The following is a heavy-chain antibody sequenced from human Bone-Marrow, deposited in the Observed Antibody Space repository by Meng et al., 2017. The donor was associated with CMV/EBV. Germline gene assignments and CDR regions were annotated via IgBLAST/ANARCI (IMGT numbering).Heavy chain of an antibody. Sequence: GGSLRLSCTASGFTFGDYAMSWVRQAPGKGLEWVGFIRSKAYGGTTEYAASVKGRFTISRDDSKSIAYLQMNSLKTEDTAVYYCTRGGWQLGRGFDYWGQGTLVTVSS. CDR3: TRGGWQLGRGFDY. CDR1: GFTFGDYA. V-gene: IGHV3-49*04. J-gene: IGHJ4*02. CDR2: IRSKAYGGTT. D-gene: IGHD6-6*01.